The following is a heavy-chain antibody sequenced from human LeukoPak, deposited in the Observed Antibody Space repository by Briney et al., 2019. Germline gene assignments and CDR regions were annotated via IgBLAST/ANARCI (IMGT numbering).Heavy chain of an antibody. CDR2: INHSGNT. J-gene: IGHJ4*02. CDR3: ARSKDGSGFAAY. CDR1: GGSFSGYY. D-gene: IGHD3-22*01. Sequence: PSETLSLTCAVYGGSFSGYYWTWIRQPPGKGLEWIGEINHSGNTNYNPSLKSRVAISVDTSKNQFSLKLSSVIAADTAMYYCARSKDGSGFAAYWGQRTQVTVSS. V-gene: IGHV4-34*01.